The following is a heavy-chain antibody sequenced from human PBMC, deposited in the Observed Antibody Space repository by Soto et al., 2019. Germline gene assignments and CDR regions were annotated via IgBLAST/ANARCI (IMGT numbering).Heavy chain of an antibody. CDR3: ASRGSSVYFHY. CDR1: GYTFTTYY. CDR2: LNPSGGST. D-gene: IGHD3-16*01. V-gene: IGHV1-46*03. Sequence: QVQLVQSGAEGKKPGASVKVSCKTSGYTFTTYYIHWVRQAPGQGLEWMGILNPSGGSTTFAQKFQGRVTMTRDTSTSTVYMELSRLRSEDTAVYYCASRGSSVYFHYWGQGTLVTVSS. J-gene: IGHJ4*02.